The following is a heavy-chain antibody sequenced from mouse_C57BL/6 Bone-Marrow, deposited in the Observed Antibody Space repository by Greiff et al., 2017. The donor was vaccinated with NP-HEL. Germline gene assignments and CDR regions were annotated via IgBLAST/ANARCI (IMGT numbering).Heavy chain of an antibody. CDR3: ARGVTRYVDV. D-gene: IGHD2-1*01. V-gene: IGHV1-19*01. J-gene: IGHJ1*03. Sequence: EVQLQQSGPVLVKPGASVKMSCKASGYTFTDYYMNWVKQSHGKSLEWIGVINPYNGGTSYNQKFKGKATLTVDKSSSTAYMELNSLTSEDSAVYYCARGVTRYVDVWGTGTTVTVSS. CDR1: GYTFTDYY. CDR2: INPYNGGT.